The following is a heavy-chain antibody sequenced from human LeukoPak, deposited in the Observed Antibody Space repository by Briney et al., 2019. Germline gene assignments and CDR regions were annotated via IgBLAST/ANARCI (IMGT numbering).Heavy chain of an antibody. CDR2: ISGSGGNT. CDR3: AKGGLTMIVVVMRY. Sequence: GGSLRLSCAASGFTFSSYAMSWVRQAPGKGLEWVSAISGSGGNTYYADSVKGRFTISRDNSKSTLYLQMNSLRAEDTAVYYCAKGGLTMIVVVMRYWGQGTLVTVSS. J-gene: IGHJ4*02. CDR1: GFTFSSYA. D-gene: IGHD3-22*01. V-gene: IGHV3-23*01.